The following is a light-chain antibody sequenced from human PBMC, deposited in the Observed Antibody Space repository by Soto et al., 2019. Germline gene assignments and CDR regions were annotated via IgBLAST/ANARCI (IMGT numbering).Light chain of an antibody. V-gene: IGKV1-5*03. CDR1: QSISSW. J-gene: IGKJ2*01. CDR2: KAS. CDR3: QQYNSYPYT. Sequence: DIQMTQYPSTLSASVGDRVTITCRASQSISSWLAWYQQKPGKAPKLLSYKASSLESGVPSRFSGRGSGTEFTLTISSLQPDDFATYYCQQYNSYPYTFGQGTKLEIK.